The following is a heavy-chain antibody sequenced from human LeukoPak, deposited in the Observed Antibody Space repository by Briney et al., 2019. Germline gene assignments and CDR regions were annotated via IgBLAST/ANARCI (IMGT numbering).Heavy chain of an antibody. V-gene: IGHV4-39*07. J-gene: IGHJ4*02. Sequence: PSETLSLTCTVSGGSISSSSYYWGWIRQPPGKGLEWIGSIYYSGSTYYNPSLKSRVTISVDTSKNQFSLKLSSVTAADTAVYYCARANYYYDSSGYSEYFDYWGQGTLVTVSP. CDR2: IYYSGST. CDR1: GGSISSSSYY. D-gene: IGHD3-22*01. CDR3: ARANYYYDSSGYSEYFDY.